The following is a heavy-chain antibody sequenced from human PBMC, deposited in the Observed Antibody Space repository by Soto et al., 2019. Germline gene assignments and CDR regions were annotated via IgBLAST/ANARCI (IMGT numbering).Heavy chain of an antibody. CDR1: GYTFTTFG. Sequence: QVQLVQPGPEVKKPGASVKVSGRTSGYTFTTFGITWVRQAPGQGLEGMGGISTDKGHTNYAQKFQGRVTMTTDTSTSTGYMELRSLRSDDTAIYYCATRSPAFDYWGQGTLVTVST. CDR3: ATRSPAFDY. J-gene: IGHJ4*02. CDR2: ISTDKGHT. V-gene: IGHV1-18*01.